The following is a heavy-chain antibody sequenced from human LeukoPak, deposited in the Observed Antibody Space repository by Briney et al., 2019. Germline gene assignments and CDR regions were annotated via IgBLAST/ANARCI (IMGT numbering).Heavy chain of an antibody. CDR3: ARGRALYGDSRYLTKYFDY. V-gene: IGHV4-34*01. Sequence: SETLSLTCAVYGGSFSGYYWSWIRQPPGKGLEWIGEINHGGSTSYNPSLKSRVTISVDTSKNQFSLKLSSVTAADTAVYYCARGRALYGDSRYLTKYFDYWGQGTLVTVSS. D-gene: IGHD4-17*01. CDR2: INHGGST. CDR1: GGSFSGYY. J-gene: IGHJ4*02.